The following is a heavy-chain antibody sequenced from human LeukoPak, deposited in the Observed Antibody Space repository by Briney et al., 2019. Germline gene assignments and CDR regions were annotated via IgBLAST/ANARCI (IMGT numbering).Heavy chain of an antibody. CDR2: ISYDGSNK. J-gene: IGHJ6*02. Sequence: PGGSLRLSCAASGFTYSSYAMHWVRQAPGKGLDWVAVISYDGSNKYYADSVKGRFSISRDNSKNTLYLQMNSLRAEDTAVYYCARDYSWDFLAYNYGMDVWGQGTTVTVSS. V-gene: IGHV3-30-3*01. D-gene: IGHD1-26*01. CDR1: GFTYSSYA. CDR3: ARDYSWDFLAYNYGMDV.